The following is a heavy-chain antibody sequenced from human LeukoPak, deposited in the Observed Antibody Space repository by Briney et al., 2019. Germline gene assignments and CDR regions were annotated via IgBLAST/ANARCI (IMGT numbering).Heavy chain of an antibody. CDR1: GYTFTGYY. V-gene: IGHV1-2*02. Sequence: ASVKVSCRASGYTFTGYYMHWVRQAPGQGLEWMGWINPNSGGTNYAQKFQGRVTMTRDTSISTAYMELSRLRSDDTAVYYCAREPRIVVVPAAIDYWGQGTLVTVSS. CDR2: INPNSGGT. D-gene: IGHD2-2*01. CDR3: AREPRIVVVPAAIDY. J-gene: IGHJ4*02.